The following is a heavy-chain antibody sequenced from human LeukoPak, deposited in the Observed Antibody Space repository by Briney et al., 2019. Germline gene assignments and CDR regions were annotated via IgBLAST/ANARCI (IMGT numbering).Heavy chain of an antibody. V-gene: IGHV4-34*12. Sequence: SETLSLTCAVYGGSFSGYYWGWIRQPPGKGLEWIGNIFYSGSTYYSPSVKSRVTISLDTSRDQFSLKLNSVTAADTAVYYCAKSNGYGLVDIWGQGTMVTVSS. CDR1: GGSFSGYY. D-gene: IGHD3-10*01. J-gene: IGHJ3*02. CDR2: IFYSGST. CDR3: AKSNGYGLVDI.